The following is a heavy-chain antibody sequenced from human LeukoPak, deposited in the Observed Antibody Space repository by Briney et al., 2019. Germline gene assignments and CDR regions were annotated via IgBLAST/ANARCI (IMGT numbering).Heavy chain of an antibody. D-gene: IGHD3-10*02. CDR3: ARAEINDYFRY. J-gene: IGHJ4*02. CDR2: IYYSGST. CDR1: GGSISSSTYY. Sequence: SETLSLTCTVSGGSISSSTYYWGWIRQPPGKGLEWLASIYYSGSTYYNPSLKSRVTISVDTSKNQFSLKLSSVTAADTALYFCARAEINDYFRYWGQGVLVIVSS. V-gene: IGHV4-39*07.